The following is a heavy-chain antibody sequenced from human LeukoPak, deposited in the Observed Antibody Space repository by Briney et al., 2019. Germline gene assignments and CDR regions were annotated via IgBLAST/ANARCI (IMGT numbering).Heavy chain of an antibody. Sequence: GGSLRLSCAASGFTFSSYGMHWVRQAPGKGLEWVAFIRYDGSNKYYADSVKGRFTISRDNSKNTLYLQMNSLRAEDTAVYYCAKEEVGLFYYGSGSPLFGYWGQGTLVTVSS. V-gene: IGHV3-30*02. J-gene: IGHJ4*02. CDR2: IRYDGSNK. CDR1: GFTFSSYG. D-gene: IGHD3-10*01. CDR3: AKEEVGLFYYGSGSPLFGY.